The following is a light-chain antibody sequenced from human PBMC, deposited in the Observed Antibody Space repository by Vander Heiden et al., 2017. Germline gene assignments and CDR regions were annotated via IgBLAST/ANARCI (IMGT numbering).Light chain of an antibody. J-gene: IGLJ2*01. Sequence: SALTQPPSVSGSPGQSVTISCTGTSSAVGSYNRVSWYQQPPATAPNLMIYEVSKRPAGVADRFAGSKSGNTAAPTISGRQEEDEADYYGSSDTSSSNVVFGGGTKLTVL. CDR1: SSAVGSYNR. CDR2: EVS. CDR3: SSDTSSSNVV. V-gene: IGLV2-18*02.